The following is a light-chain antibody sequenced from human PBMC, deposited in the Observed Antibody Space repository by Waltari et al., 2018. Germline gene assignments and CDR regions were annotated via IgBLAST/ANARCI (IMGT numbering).Light chain of an antibody. CDR2: WAS. Sequence: DIVMTQSPDSLAVSLGERATINCKSSPRVLYSSNNKNYLAWYQQKAGQPPKLLIYWASTRESGVPDRFSGSGSGTDFTLTISSLQAEDVAVYYCHQYYATPPDGKTFGQGTKVEIK. V-gene: IGKV4-1*01. CDR1: PRVLYSSNNKNY. CDR3: HQYYATPPDGKT. J-gene: IGKJ1*01.